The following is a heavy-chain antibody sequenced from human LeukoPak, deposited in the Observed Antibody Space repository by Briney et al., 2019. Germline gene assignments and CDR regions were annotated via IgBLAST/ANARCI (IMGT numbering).Heavy chain of an antibody. Sequence: ASVKVSCKASGYSLTTYYMHWVRQAPGQGLEWMAIINPSGGSTSYAQKFQGRVTMTRDTSTSTVYMELSSLRSEDTAVYYCARDLRDYVGDYWGQGTLVTVSS. CDR1: GYSLTTYY. CDR2: INPSGGST. V-gene: IGHV1-46*01. D-gene: IGHD4-17*01. CDR3: ARDLRDYVGDY. J-gene: IGHJ4*02.